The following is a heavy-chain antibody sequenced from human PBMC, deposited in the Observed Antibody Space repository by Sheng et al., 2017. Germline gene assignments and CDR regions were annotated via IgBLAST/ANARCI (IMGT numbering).Heavy chain of an antibody. V-gene: IGHV3-23*04. D-gene: IGHD6-13*01. Sequence: EGQLVESGGALVQPGGSLRLTCVASGFIFSDEAMTWVRQAPGKGLEWVSVISSSGSGGDTYYLDSVKGRFTISRDNSKSTLHLQMNSLRAEDTAVYYCARGMRWVDVWGQGDHGHRL. CDR1: GFIFSDEA. CDR3: ARGMRWVDV. J-gene: IGHJ6*02. CDR2: ISSSGSGGDT.